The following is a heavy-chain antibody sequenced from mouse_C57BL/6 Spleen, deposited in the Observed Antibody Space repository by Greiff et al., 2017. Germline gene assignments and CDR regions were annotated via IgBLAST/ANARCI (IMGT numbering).Heavy chain of an antibody. V-gene: IGHV1-80*01. CDR3: ARDDGYYEGWFAY. Sequence: QVQLQQSGAELVKPGASVKISCKASGYAFSSYWMNWVKQRPGKGLEGIGQIYPGDGDTNYNGKFKGKATLTADKSSSTAYMQLSSLTSEDAAVYFCARDDGYYEGWFAYWGQGTLVTVSA. D-gene: IGHD2-3*01. CDR1: GYAFSSYW. CDR2: IYPGDGDT. J-gene: IGHJ3*01.